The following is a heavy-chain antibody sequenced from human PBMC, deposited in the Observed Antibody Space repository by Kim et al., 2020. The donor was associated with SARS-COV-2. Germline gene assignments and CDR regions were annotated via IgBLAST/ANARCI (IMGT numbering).Heavy chain of an antibody. Sequence: SQTLSLTCAISGDSVSSNSAAWNWIRQSPSRGLEWLGRTYYRSKWYNDYAVSVKSRITINPDTSKNQFSLQLNSVTPEDTAVYYCARSRYDFWSGYYGRHTSFDYWGQGTLVTVSS. CDR1: GDSVSSNSAA. V-gene: IGHV6-1*01. J-gene: IGHJ4*02. CDR2: TYYRSKWYN. CDR3: ARSRYDFWSGYYGRHTSFDY. D-gene: IGHD3-3*01.